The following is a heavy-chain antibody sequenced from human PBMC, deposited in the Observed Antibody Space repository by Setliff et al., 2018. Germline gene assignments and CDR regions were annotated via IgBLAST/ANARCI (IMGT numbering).Heavy chain of an antibody. CDR1: GHSIDSDFY. D-gene: IGHD3-10*01. Sequence: SETLSLTCAVSGHSIDSDFYWGWIRQSPGKGLEWIGSLYRTANTYYNPAVRSRVTISPDTSKNQFSLKLTSVTAADTAVYYCARQSGSGSSPYFDFWGQGTLVTVSS. CDR3: ARQSGSGSSPYFDF. J-gene: IGHJ4*02. V-gene: IGHV4-38-2*01. CDR2: LYRTANT.